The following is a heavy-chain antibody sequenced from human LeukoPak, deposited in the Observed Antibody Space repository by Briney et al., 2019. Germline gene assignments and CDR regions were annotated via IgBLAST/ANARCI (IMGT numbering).Heavy chain of an antibody. CDR1: GFTFSSYA. V-gene: IGHV3-23*01. Sequence: GGSLRLSCAASGFTFSSYAMSWVRQAPGKGLEWVSAINGSGGSTYYADSVKGRFTISRDNSKNTLYLQMNSLRAEDTAVYYCAKDPEFWPEYSSSPGIDYWGQGTLVTASS. CDR2: INGSGGST. CDR3: AKDPEFWPEYSSSPGIDY. J-gene: IGHJ4*02. D-gene: IGHD6-6*01.